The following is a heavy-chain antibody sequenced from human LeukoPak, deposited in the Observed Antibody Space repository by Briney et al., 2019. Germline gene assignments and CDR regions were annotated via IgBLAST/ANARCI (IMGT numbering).Heavy chain of an antibody. V-gene: IGHV3-66*01. CDR1: GFTVSSNY. CDR2: IYSGGST. Sequence: GGSLRLSCAASGFTVSSNYMRWVRQAPGKGLEGVSVIYSGGSTYYADSVKGRFTISTDNSKNTLYLQMNSLRAKDTAVYYCASSKRRIVGATRNAFDIWGQGTMVTVSS. CDR3: ASSKRRIVGATRNAFDI. D-gene: IGHD1-26*01. J-gene: IGHJ3*02.